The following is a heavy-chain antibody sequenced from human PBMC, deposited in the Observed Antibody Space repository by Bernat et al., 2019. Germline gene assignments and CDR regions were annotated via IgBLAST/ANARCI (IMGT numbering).Heavy chain of an antibody. Sequence: EVQLLESGGGLVQPGGSLRLSCAASGFTFSNYAMTWVRQAPGKGLEWVSRTGDSGDKYADSVKGRFTISRDNSKNTLYLQMDSLRGEDTAVYYCASLYGDYPTFKDAFDIWGQGTMVTVSS. CDR3: ASLYGDYPTFKDAFDI. V-gene: IGHV3-23*01. J-gene: IGHJ3*02. CDR2: TGDSGD. D-gene: IGHD4-17*01. CDR1: GFTFSNYA.